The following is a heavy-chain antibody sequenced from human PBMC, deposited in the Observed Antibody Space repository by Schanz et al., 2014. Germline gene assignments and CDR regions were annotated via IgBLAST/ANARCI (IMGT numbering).Heavy chain of an antibody. Sequence: QVQLQESGPGLVKASGTLSLTCAVSGGSIGSSNWWSWVRQPPGKGLEGIGEVYHSGTANYNPSLKIRVTISVDTSKNQFSLKLTSVTAADTAGYYCARLDGFGYWGQGTLVTVAS. J-gene: IGHJ4*02. CDR1: GGSIGSSNW. V-gene: IGHV4-4*02. CDR2: VYHSGTA. D-gene: IGHD3-10*01. CDR3: ARLDGFGY.